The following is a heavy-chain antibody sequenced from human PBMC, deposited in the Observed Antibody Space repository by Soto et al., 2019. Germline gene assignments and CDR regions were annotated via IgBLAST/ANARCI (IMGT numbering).Heavy chain of an antibody. CDR3: ATQPYSGDWPEGNYSDY. V-gene: IGHV1-18*01. CDR1: LYTFTNYG. CDR2: ISPYSGNT. Sequence: QVQLVQSRAEVKKPGASVKVSCKTSLYTFTNYGFSWVRQAPGQGLEWMGWISPYSGNTNYAQKLQGRVTLTTDTSTTTAYLELRSLKSDDTAVYYCATQPYSGDWPEGNYSDYWGQGTLVTVSS. D-gene: IGHD6-19*01. J-gene: IGHJ4*02.